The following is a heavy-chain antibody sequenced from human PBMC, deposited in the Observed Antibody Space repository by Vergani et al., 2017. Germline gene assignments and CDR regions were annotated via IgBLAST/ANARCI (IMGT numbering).Heavy chain of an antibody. Sequence: QVQLQESGPGLVKPSETLSLTCTVSNFFISSNAYYWGWIRQAPGRGLEWIGSLHHNGATSHNPSLRSRVTMSVDTSKNQFSLSLNSVTAADTAGYYCARGRTLLRYFDSAQYAFDIWGQGTMVTVSS. CDR3: ARGRTLLRYFDSAQYAFDI. D-gene: IGHD3-9*01. V-gene: IGHV4-38-2*02. CDR2: LHHNGAT. J-gene: IGHJ3*02. CDR1: NFFISSNAYY.